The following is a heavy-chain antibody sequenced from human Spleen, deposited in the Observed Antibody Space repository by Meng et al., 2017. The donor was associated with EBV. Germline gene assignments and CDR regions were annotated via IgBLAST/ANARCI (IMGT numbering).Heavy chain of an antibody. CDR3: ATDAEWLQLWYFAY. Sequence: QVQAAESGPEVKKPGASVKVSCKASGYNFITYGISWVRQAPGQGLEWMGWISPYTGKTNYAQKVQGRVTMTTDTSTSTAYMELKGLRSDDTAVYYCATDAEWLQLWYFAYWGQGTLVTVSS. V-gene: IGHV1-18*01. J-gene: IGHJ4*01. CDR1: GYNFITYG. D-gene: IGHD5-24*01. CDR2: ISPYTGKT.